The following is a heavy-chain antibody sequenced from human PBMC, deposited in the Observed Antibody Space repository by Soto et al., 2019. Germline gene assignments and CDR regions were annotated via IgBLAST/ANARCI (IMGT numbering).Heavy chain of an antibody. V-gene: IGHV1-3*01. CDR3: ASDILTGGPTY. CDR2: TNPGTGNT. J-gene: IGHJ4*02. D-gene: IGHD3-9*01. Sequence: GASVKVSCKASGYTFTRYALHWVRQAPGQRLEWMGWTNPGTGNTKYSQKFQGRVTITRDTSASTAYMELSSLRSEDTAVYYCASDILTGGPTYWGQGTLVTVSS. CDR1: GYTFTRYA.